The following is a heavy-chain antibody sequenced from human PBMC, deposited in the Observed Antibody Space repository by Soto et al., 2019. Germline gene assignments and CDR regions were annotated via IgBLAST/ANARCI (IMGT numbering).Heavy chain of an antibody. CDR3: AHRPIVVAGTRGFAWFDP. CDR1: GFSLSTSGVG. V-gene: IGHV2-5*02. D-gene: IGHD6-19*01. Sequence: QITLKESGPTLVKPTQTLTLTCTFSGFSLSTSGVGVGWIRQPPGKALEWLAFIYWDDDKRASPSLKSRHTIPKDTSKNQVVLTMTNMDPVDTATYYCAHRPIVVAGTRGFAWFDPWGQGTLVTVSS. CDR2: IYWDDDK. J-gene: IGHJ5*02.